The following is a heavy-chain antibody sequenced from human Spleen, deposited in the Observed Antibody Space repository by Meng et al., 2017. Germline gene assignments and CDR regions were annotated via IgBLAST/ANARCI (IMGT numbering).Heavy chain of an antibody. Sequence: GESLKISCKGSGYRFTSYWIGWVRQMPGKGLEWMGIIYPGDSDTRYSPSFQGLVTISADKSISTAYLQWSSLKASDTAMYFCARSGYCSSTSCYAGLYFDLWGRGTLVTVSS. CDR2: IYPGDSDT. V-gene: IGHV5-51*01. CDR3: ARSGYCSSTSCYAGLYFDL. D-gene: IGHD2-2*01. CDR1: GYRFTSYW. J-gene: IGHJ2*01.